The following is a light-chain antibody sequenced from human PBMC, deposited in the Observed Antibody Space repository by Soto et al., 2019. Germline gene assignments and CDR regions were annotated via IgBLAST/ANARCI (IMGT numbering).Light chain of an antibody. Sequence: IQMTQSPSALSSSVGDIVTITCQASQDISDVLNWYQQQPGKAPKVLIYDASKLQTGVPPRFSGRGSGKDFTFTISSLQPDDSGTYYCQQFYDLPITFGQGTRLEIK. CDR3: QQFYDLPIT. V-gene: IGKV1-33*01. J-gene: IGKJ5*01. CDR2: DAS. CDR1: QDISDV.